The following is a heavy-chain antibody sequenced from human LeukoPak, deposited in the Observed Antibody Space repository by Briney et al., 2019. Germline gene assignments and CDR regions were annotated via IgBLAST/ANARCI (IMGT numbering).Heavy chain of an antibody. D-gene: IGHD1-26*01. CDR2: IIPIFGTA. V-gene: IGHV1-69*05. J-gene: IGHJ6*03. CDR1: GCTFSSYA. CDR3: ARENLVGATTRLNYYYMDV. Sequence: GSSLKLSCKASGCTFSSYAISWVRQAPGQGLEWMAGIIPIFGTANYAQKFQGRVTITTDESTSTAYMELSSLRSEDTAVYYCARENLVGATTRLNYYYMDVWGKGTTVTVSS.